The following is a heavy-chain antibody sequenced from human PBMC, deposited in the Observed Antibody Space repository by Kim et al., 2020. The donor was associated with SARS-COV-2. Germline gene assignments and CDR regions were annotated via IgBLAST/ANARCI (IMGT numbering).Heavy chain of an antibody. CDR1: GYSFTSYW. CDR2: IDPSDSYT. Sequence: GESLKISCKGSGYSFTSYWISWVRQMPGKGLEWMGRIDPSDSYTNYSPSFQGHVTISADKSISTAYLQWSSLKAPDTARYYCARLDSSSGYPTYWGQGTLVTVSS. V-gene: IGHV5-10-1*01. CDR3: ARLDSSSGYPTY. J-gene: IGHJ4*02. D-gene: IGHD6-13*01.